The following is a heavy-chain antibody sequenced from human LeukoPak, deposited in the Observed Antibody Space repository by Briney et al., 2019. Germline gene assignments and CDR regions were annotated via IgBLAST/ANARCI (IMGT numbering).Heavy chain of an antibody. V-gene: IGHV4-38-2*02. CDR3: ARDLGYSGFDWAP. Sequence: SETLSLTCTVSGYSINSGHYWGWIRQPPGKRLEWIGSIHSTASAYYNPTLKSRVTISVDASKNQFSLNLTSVTAADAAVYYCARDLGYSGFDWAPWGQGTLVTVSS. CDR2: IHSTASA. J-gene: IGHJ5*01. CDR1: GYSINSGHY. D-gene: IGHD5-12*01.